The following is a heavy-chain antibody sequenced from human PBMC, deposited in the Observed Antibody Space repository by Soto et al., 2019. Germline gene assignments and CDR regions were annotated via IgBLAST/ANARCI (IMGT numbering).Heavy chain of an antibody. V-gene: IGHV4-31*03. CDR2: IYYSGST. Sequence: TLSLTCTVSGGSISSGGYYWSWIRQHPGKGLEWIGYIYYSGSTYYNPSLKSRVTISVDTSKSQFSLKLSSVTAADTAVYYCSRDFTDSSGPTLGMGVWGQGTTVTVSS. D-gene: IGHD6-19*01. CDR3: SRDFTDSSGPTLGMGV. J-gene: IGHJ6*02. CDR1: GGSISSGGYY.